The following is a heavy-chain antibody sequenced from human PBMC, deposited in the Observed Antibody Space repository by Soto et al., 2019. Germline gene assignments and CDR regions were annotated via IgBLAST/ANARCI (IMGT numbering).Heavy chain of an antibody. CDR2: TYYRSKWYN. Sequence: PSQTLSLTCAIPGDSVSSNSAAWNWIRQSPSRGLEWLGRTYYRSKWYNVYSVSVKSRITINPDTSKNQFSLQLNSVTPEDTAVYYCAREKNVLELRPWFDPWGQGTLVTVSS. J-gene: IGHJ5*02. CDR1: GDSVSSNSAA. D-gene: IGHD1-7*01. CDR3: AREKNVLELRPWFDP. V-gene: IGHV6-1*01.